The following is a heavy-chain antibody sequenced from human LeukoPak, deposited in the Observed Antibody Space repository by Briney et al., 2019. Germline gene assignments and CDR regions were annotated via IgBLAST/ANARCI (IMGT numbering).Heavy chain of an antibody. V-gene: IGHV3-23*01. CDR2: ISDDGGDS. CDR3: GRDWKLDY. CDR1: GFTFSSYA. J-gene: IGHJ4*02. D-gene: IGHD1-1*01. Sequence: PGGSLRLSCAASGFTFSSYAMSWVRQAPGKGLEWVSAISDDGGDSMYAESVKGRFTISRDNSRNRLYLQMNSLRVEDTAIYYCGRDWKLDYWGQGILVTVSS.